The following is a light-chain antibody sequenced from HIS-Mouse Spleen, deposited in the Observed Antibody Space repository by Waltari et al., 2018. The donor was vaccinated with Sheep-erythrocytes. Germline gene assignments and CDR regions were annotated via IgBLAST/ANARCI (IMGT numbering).Light chain of an antibody. CDR3: QAWDSSTEV. V-gene: IGLV3-1*01. J-gene: IGLJ2*01. CDR1: HVGAKD. CDR2: QGS. Sequence: SYELTQPPSVSVSPGQPASITCSGDHVGAKDACWYQQKPGQSPVLVINQGSKRPSGIPERFSGSNSGNTATLTISGTQAMDEADYYCQAWDSSTEVFGGGTKLTVL.